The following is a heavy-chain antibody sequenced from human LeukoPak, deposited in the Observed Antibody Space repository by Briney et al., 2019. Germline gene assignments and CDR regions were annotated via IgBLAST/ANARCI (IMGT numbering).Heavy chain of an antibody. CDR1: GDSVSSNSAA. CDR2: TYYRSKWYN. V-gene: IGHV6-1*01. CDR3: ARAAVMITFGGVIVVRYFDY. Sequence: SQTLSLTCAISGDSVSSNSAAWNWIRQSPSRGLEWLGRTYYRSKWYNDYAVSVKSRITINPDTSKNQFSLQLNSVTPEDTAVYYCARAAVMITFGGVIVVRYFDYWGQGTLVTVSS. D-gene: IGHD3-16*02. J-gene: IGHJ4*02.